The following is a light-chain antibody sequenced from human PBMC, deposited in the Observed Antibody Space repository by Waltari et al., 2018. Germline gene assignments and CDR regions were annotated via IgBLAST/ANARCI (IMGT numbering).Light chain of an antibody. CDR1: SGHSTHV. J-gene: IGLJ3*02. V-gene: IGLV4-69*01. CDR2: VNSDGSH. CDR3: QTGGHGTWV. Sequence: QLVLTQSPSASASLGASVKLTCTLSSGHSTHVIAWLQQRPERGPRYLMKVNSDGSHNKGDEIPDRFSGSSSGAEHYLPISSLQSEDEADYYCQTGGHGTWVFGGGTKLTVL.